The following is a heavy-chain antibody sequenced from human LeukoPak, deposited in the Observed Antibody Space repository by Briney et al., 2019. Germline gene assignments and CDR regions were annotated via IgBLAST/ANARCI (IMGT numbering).Heavy chain of an antibody. J-gene: IGHJ4*02. CDR3: ARGMTEQWLVRGPVDY. V-gene: IGHV4-39*07. D-gene: IGHD6-19*01. Sequence: PSETLSLTCTVSGGSISSSSYYWGWIRQPPGKGLEWIGSIYYSGSTYYNPSLKSRVTISVDTSKNQFSLKLSSVTAADTAVYYCARGMTEQWLVRGPVDYWGQGTLVTVSS. CDR2: IYYSGST. CDR1: GGSISSSSYY.